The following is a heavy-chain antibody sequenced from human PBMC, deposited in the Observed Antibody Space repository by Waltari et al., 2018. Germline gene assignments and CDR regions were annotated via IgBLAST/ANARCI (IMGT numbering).Heavy chain of an antibody. D-gene: IGHD3-10*01. V-gene: IGHV3-43*02. Sequence: EVQLVESGGGVVEPGGSLRLSCVASAFPFESYAMHWVRQRPGKDLEWISLIYWDSGSAYYTESVRGRFTISRDNANNSLFLQMDSLTIDDTALYYCARDVLRRDLKSFFASWGQGTLVTVSS. CDR2: IYWDSGSA. J-gene: IGHJ1*01. CDR3: ARDVLRRDLKSFFAS. CDR1: AFPFESYA.